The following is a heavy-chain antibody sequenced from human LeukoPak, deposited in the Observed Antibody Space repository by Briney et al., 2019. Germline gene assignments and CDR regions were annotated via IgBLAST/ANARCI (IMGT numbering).Heavy chain of an antibody. CDR2: IYYSGST. CDR3: ARERQSSGWTYYYYYYMDV. V-gene: IGHV4-59*01. J-gene: IGHJ6*03. D-gene: IGHD6-19*01. Sequence: SETLSLTCSVSGGSISSYYWSWIRQPPGGGLEWIGYIYYSGSTNYNPSLKSRVTISVDTSKNQFSLKLSSVTAADTAVYYCARERQSSGWTYYYYYYMDVWGKGTTVTVSS. CDR1: GGSISSYY.